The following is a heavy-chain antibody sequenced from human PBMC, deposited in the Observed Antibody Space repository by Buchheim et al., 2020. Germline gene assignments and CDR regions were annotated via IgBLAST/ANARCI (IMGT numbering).Heavy chain of an antibody. D-gene: IGHD1-26*01. CDR3: ASYRIVTVSNPTRWFDP. V-gene: IGHV3-23*01. Sequence: EVQLLESGGGWVQPGGSLRLSCAASGFTFNNYAMTWVRQAPGKGLEWVSTIGGSGTTYYADSVKGRFTISRDNSKNTLSLQMNSLRAEDTGVYYCASYRIVTVSNPTRWFDPWGQGT. CDR1: GFTFNNYA. CDR2: IGGSGTT. J-gene: IGHJ5*02.